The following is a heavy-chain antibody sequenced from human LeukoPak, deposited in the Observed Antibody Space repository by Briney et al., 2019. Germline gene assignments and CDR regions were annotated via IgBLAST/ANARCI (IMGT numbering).Heavy chain of an antibody. Sequence: PSETLSLTCTVSGGSMSTYYRSWIRQPPRKGLEWIWYVYYDGNNDYNPSLKSRVTTSIDTSKKQFSLKLTSVTAADTAVYYCARVKDDNNYDRAFDIWGQGTMVTVSS. CDR3: ARVKDDNNYDRAFDI. CDR2: VYYDGNN. CDR1: GGSMSTYY. J-gene: IGHJ3*02. V-gene: IGHV4-59*01. D-gene: IGHD5-24*01.